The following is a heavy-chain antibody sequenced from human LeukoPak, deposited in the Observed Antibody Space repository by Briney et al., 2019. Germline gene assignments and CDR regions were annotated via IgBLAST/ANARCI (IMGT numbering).Heavy chain of an antibody. CDR2: IISDGSST. J-gene: IGHJ4*02. CDR3: ARDGSLPDY. V-gene: IGHV3-74*01. CDR1: GFTFSSYW. Sequence: PGGSLRLSCAAPGFTFSSYWMHWVRQTPGKGLVWVSRIISDGSSTSYADSVKGRFTISRDNAKNTLYLHMSSLRAEDTAVYYCARDGSLPDYWGQGTLVTVSS.